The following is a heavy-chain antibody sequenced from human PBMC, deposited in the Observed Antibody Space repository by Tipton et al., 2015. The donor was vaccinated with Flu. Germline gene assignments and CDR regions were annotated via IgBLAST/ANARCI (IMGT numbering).Heavy chain of an antibody. J-gene: IGHJ4*02. V-gene: IGHV4-34*01. D-gene: IGHD1-7*01. CDR3: ARKGTKSPHDWNCIDH. Sequence: WVRQAPGKGLEWIGEISHTGSANYSPSLKGRVTISVDTSKNQFSLKLSSLTAADTAVYYCARKGTKSPHDWNCIDHWGQGTLVTVSS. CDR2: ISHTGSA.